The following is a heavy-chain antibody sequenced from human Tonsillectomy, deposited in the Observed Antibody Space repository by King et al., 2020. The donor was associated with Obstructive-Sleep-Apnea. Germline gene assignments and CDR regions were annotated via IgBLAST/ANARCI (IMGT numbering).Heavy chain of an antibody. V-gene: IGHV3-15*01. J-gene: IGHJ4*02. CDR3: LTDPGDYPDY. D-gene: IGHD4-17*01. CDR2: INNSDDGGTT. CDR1: GFTFNNAV. Sequence: VQLVESGGGLVKPGGSLRLSCATSGFTFNNAVMSWVRQAPGKGLGRVCRINNSDDGGTTDFAAPVKGRFTISRDDSRNTLYLQLNSLKTEDTAVYYCLTDPGDYPDYWGQGTLVTVSS.